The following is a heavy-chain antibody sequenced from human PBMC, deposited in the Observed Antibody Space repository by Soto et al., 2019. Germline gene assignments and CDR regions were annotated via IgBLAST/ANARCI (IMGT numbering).Heavy chain of an antibody. Sequence: EVQLVESGGDLVQPGGSLRLSCVASEFSISPYWMSWVRQAPGKGLEWVANIKDDGSAARYVDSARDRFLNSRDNTITSEYLQMTNLRAEDTAIYYCVSDGDVCSGSDCFRHFKHWGRGTRVTVSS. CDR1: EFSISPYW. CDR2: IKDDGSAA. D-gene: IGHD5-12*01. CDR3: VSDGDVCSGSDCFRHFKH. J-gene: IGHJ1*01. V-gene: IGHV3-7*03.